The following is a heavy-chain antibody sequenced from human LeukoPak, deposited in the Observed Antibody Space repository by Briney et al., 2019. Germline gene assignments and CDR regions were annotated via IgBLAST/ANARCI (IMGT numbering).Heavy chain of an antibody. Sequence: GGSLRLSCAASGFTFSNVWMSWVRQAPGKGLEWVGRIKTKTSAGTTDYAAAVKGKFTISRDDSKNTVYLQMNSLKTEDTAVYFCTTTQAGVTFGLDYWGQGTLVTVSS. D-gene: IGHD3-10*01. CDR3: TTTQAGVTFGLDY. CDR2: IKTKTSAGTT. V-gene: IGHV3-15*01. J-gene: IGHJ4*02. CDR1: GFTFSNVW.